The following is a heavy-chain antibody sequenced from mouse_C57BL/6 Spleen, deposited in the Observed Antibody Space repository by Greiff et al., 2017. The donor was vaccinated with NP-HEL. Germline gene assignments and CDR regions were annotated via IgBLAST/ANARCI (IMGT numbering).Heavy chain of an antibody. V-gene: IGHV1-55*01. CDR3: ARWDDYGSSYGYFDV. D-gene: IGHD1-1*01. Sequence: QVQLQQPGAELVKPGASVKMSCKASGYTFTSYWITWVKQRPGQGLEWIGDIYPGSGSTNYNEKFKSKATLTVDTSSSTAYMQLSSLTSEDSAVYYCARWDDYGSSYGYFDVWGTGTTVTVSS. CDR1: GYTFTSYW. J-gene: IGHJ1*03. CDR2: IYPGSGST.